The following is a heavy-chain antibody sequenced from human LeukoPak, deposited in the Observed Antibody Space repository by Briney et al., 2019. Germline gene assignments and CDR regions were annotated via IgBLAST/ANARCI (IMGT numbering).Heavy chain of an antibody. CDR2: INGDGSST. Sequence: GGSLRLSCAASGFTFSSYWMHWVRQAPGKGLVWVSRINGDGSSTTYADSVKGRFTISRDNAKNSLYLQMHSLTAEDTAVYYCAREDDKDYYYYGMDVWGQGTTVTVSS. J-gene: IGHJ6*02. CDR3: AREDDKDYYYYGMDV. V-gene: IGHV3-74*01. CDR1: GFTFSSYW. D-gene: IGHD3-22*01.